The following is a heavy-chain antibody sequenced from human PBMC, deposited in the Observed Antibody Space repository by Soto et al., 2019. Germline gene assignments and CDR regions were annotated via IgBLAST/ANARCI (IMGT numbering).Heavy chain of an antibody. V-gene: IGHV4-59*01. J-gene: IGHJ2*01. CDR3: ARASEHVWSGYLGWYYDL. CDR1: GGSISSYY. Sequence: SETLSLTCTVSGGSISSYYWSWIRQPPGKGLEWIGYIYYSGSTNYNPSLKSRVTISVDTSKNQFSLKLSSVTAADTAVYYCARASEHVWSGYLGWYYDLLGRGTLVPGSS. D-gene: IGHD3-3*01. CDR2: IYYSGST.